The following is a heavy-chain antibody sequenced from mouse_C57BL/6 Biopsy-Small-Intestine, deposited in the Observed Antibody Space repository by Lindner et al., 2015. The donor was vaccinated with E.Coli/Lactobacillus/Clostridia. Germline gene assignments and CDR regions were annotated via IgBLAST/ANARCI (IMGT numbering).Heavy chain of an antibody. J-gene: IGHJ4*01. Sequence: VQLQESGPELVKPGASVKISCKASGYSFTSYYIHWVKQRPGQGLEWIGWIYPGSGNTKYNEKFKGKATLTADTSSSTAYMQLSSLTSEDSAVYYCASPYDYAAMDYWGQGTSVTVSS. V-gene: IGHV1-66*01. CDR3: ASPYDYAAMDY. CDR1: GYSFTSYY. CDR2: IYPGSGNT.